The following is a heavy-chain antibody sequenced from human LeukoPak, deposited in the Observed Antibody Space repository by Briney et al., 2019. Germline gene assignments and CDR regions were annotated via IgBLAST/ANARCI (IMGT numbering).Heavy chain of an antibody. V-gene: IGHV3-23*01. CDR3: ANGEMRLTRSDY. Sequence: PVGSPRLSCAASGVTLSSDAMSWGRQAPGKGRGWVSAISGSVGSTYSADSGKGRFTFSRDNSKNTLYLQMTGLRAEDTAVYYWANGEMRLTRSDYWGQGTLVTVSS. CDR2: ISGSVGST. CDR1: GVTLSSDA. J-gene: IGHJ4*02. D-gene: IGHD3-10*01.